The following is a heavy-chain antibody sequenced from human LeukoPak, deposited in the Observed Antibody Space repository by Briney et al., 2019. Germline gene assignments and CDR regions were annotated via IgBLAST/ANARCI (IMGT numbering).Heavy chain of an antibody. V-gene: IGHV1-2*02. CDR2: INLNSGGT. CDR1: GYTFTGYY. J-gene: IGHJ6*02. D-gene: IGHD3-10*01. Sequence: ASVKVSCKASGYTFTGYYMHWVRQAPGQGLEWMGWINLNSGGTNYAQKFQGRVTMTRDTSISTAYMELSRLRSDDTAVYYCARGAGDPTMVRGVIITCYGMDVWGQGTTVTVSS. CDR3: ARGAGDPTMVRGVIITCYGMDV.